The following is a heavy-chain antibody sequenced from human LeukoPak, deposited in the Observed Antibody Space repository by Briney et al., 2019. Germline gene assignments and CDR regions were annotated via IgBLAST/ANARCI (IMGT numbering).Heavy chain of an antibody. J-gene: IGHJ5*02. CDR3: ARGTGYDSSGYDNWFDP. D-gene: IGHD3-22*01. CDR2: INPNSGGT. CDR1: GYTFTGYY. V-gene: IGHV1-2*02. Sequence: ASVNVSCKASGYTFTGYYMHWVRQAPGQGLEWMGWINPNSGGTNYAQKFQGRVTMTRDTSISTAYMELSRLRSDDTAVYYCARGTGYDSSGYDNWFDPWGQGTLVTVSS.